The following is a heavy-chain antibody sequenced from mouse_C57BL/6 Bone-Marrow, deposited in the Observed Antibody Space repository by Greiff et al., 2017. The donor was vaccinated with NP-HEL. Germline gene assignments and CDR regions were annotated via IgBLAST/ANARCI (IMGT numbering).Heavy chain of an antibody. J-gene: IGHJ2*01. CDR1: GYTFTDYN. D-gene: IGHD2-3*01. CDR3: ARGWYYFDY. Sequence: VQLKESGPELVKPGASVKMSCKASGYTFTDYNMHWVKQSHGKSLEWIGYINPNNGGTSYNQKFKGTATLTVHKTSSTAYMELRSLTSEDSAVYYCARGWYYFDYWGQGTTLTVSS. V-gene: IGHV1-22*01. CDR2: INPNNGGT.